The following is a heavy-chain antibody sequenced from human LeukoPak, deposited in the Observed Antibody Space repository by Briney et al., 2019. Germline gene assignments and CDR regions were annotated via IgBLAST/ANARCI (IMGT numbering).Heavy chain of an antibody. CDR1: GFTFSTYA. CDR2: ITNTGGVT. Sequence: GGSLRLSCAASGFTFSTYAMSWVRQAPGKGLEWVSGITNTGGVTLYADSVKGRLTVSRDNSKNTLYLHMSSLRADDTAVYYCAKSLGSDGWYLHYWGQGTLVTVSS. V-gene: IGHV3-23*05. D-gene: IGHD5-24*01. J-gene: IGHJ4*02. CDR3: AKSLGSDGWYLHY.